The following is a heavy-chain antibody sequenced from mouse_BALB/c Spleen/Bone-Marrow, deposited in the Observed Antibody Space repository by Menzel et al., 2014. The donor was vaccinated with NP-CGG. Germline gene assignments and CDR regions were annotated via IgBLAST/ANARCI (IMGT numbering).Heavy chain of an antibody. V-gene: IGHV2-6-7*01. CDR1: GFSLXGYG. D-gene: IGHD4-1*01. CDR2: IWGDGST. Sequence: QVQLQQSGPGLVAPSQSLSITCTVSGFSLXGYGVNWVRQPPGKGLEWLGMIWGDGSTDYNSALKSRLSISKDNSKSQVFLKMNSLQTDDTARYYCARDAGTGRFAYWGQGTLVTVSA. CDR3: ARDAGTGRFAY. J-gene: IGHJ3*01.